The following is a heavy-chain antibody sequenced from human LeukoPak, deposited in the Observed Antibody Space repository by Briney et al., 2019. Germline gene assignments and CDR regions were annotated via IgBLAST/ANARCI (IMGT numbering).Heavy chain of an antibody. V-gene: IGHV3-21*01. CDR2: ISSSSSYI. CDR3: AEAGLTDAFDI. J-gene: IGHJ3*02. Sequence: PGGSLRLSCAASGLTFSSYSMNWVRQAPGKGLEWVSSISSSSSYIYYADSVKGRFTISRDNAKNSLYLQMNSLRAEDTAVYYCAEAGLTDAFDIWGQGTMVTVSS. CDR1: GLTFSSYS.